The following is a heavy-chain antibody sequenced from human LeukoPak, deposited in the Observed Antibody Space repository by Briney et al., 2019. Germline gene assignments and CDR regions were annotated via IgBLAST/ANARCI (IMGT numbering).Heavy chain of an antibody. J-gene: IGHJ6*02. CDR2: IYHSGST. V-gene: IGHV4-59*01. Sequence: SETLSLSCTVSGGSISSYYWSWIRQPPGKGLEWIGYIYHSGSTNYNPSLKSRVAISVDTSKNQFSLKLSSVTAADTAVYYCAMAMVGGVRGDYYGMDVWGQGTTVTVSS. CDR3: AMAMVGGVRGDYYGMDV. D-gene: IGHD3-10*01. CDR1: GGSISSYY.